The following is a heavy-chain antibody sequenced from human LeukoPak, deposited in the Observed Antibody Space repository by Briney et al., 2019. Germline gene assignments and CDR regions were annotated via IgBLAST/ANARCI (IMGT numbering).Heavy chain of an antibody. V-gene: IGHV3-64*04. CDR1: GFPFSSYA. J-gene: IGHJ4*02. CDR2: ISTFGDST. CDR3: ARDMYDNGWSSFDY. D-gene: IGHD3-10*01. Sequence: GGSLRLSCSASGFPFSSYAMHWVRQAPGKGLEYVSAISTFGDSTYYANSVQGRFTISRDNSKNTLYLQMNSLRTEDTALYYCARDMYDNGWSSFDYWGQGTLVTVSS.